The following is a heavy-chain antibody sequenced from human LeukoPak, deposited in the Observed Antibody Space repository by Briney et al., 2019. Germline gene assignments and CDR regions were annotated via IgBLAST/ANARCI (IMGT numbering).Heavy chain of an antibody. V-gene: IGHV4-34*01. CDR2: INHSGST. CDR3: ARGGDVSYGSGSYYLSDGVY. J-gene: IGHJ4*02. D-gene: IGHD3-10*01. Sequence: SETLSLTCAVYGGSFSGYYWSWIRQPPGKGLEWIGEINHSGSTNYNPSLKSRVTISVDTSKNQFSLKLSSVTAADTAVYYCARGGDVSYGSGSYYLSDGVYWGQGTLVTVSS. CDR1: GGSFSGYY.